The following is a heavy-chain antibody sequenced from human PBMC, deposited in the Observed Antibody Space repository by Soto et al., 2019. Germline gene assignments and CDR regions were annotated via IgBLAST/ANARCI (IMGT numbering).Heavy chain of an antibody. CDR3: ARDGVGPHGMDV. CDR1: GASVTSYY. CDR2: IYSSGNT. D-gene: IGHD3-3*01. J-gene: IGHJ6*02. V-gene: IGHV4-4*07. Sequence: SETLSLTCTVSGASVTSYYWSWIRQPAGKGLDWIGRIYSSGNTDYNPSLKSRVTLSLDTSQNQVSLKLNSLTAADTGIYYCARDGVGPHGMDVWGLGTTVTVSS.